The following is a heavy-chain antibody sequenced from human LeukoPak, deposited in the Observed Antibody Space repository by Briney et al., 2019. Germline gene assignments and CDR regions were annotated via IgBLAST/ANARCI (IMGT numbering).Heavy chain of an antibody. J-gene: IGHJ4*02. CDR3: ASYRDTAMAVDY. CDR2: IKQDGSEK. D-gene: IGHD5-18*01. Sequence: GGSLRLSCAASGFTFSDYYMSWVRQAPGKGLEWVANIKQDGSEKYYVDSVKGRFTISGDNAKDSLYLQMNSLRAEDTAVYYCASYRDTAMAVDYWGQGTLVTVSS. CDR1: GFTFSDYY. V-gene: IGHV3-7*02.